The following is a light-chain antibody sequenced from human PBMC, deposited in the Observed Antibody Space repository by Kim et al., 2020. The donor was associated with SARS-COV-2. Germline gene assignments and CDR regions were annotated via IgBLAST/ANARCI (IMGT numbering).Light chain of an antibody. Sequence: PLSPGERATLSCRASQSVSSYLAWYQQKPGQAPRLLIYDASNGATGIPARFSGSGSGTDFTLTITSLEPEDFAVYYCQQRSNWPTFGGGTKVDIK. V-gene: IGKV3-11*01. J-gene: IGKJ4*01. CDR2: DAS. CDR1: QSVSSY. CDR3: QQRSNWPT.